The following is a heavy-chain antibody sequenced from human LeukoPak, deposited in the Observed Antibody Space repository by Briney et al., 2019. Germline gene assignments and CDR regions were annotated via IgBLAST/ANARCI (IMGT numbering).Heavy chain of an antibody. CDR1: GGSITNTNY. CDR3: AREGGPYRPLDY. V-gene: IGHV4-4*02. Sequence: ADTLSLTCGVSGGSITNTNYWTWVRQPPGKGLEWIGKVNLQGSTNYNPSLMGRVAIAVDTSENHISLQLTSVTAADTAVYYCAREGGPYRPLDYSGQGTLVTVSS. CDR2: VNLQGST. J-gene: IGHJ4*02.